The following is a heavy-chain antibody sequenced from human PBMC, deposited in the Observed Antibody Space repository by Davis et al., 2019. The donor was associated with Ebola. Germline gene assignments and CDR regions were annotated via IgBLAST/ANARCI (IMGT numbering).Heavy chain of an antibody. D-gene: IGHD5-18*01. Sequence: AASVTVSCKASGYTFTSYDINWVRQATGQGLEWMGWISAYNGNTNYAQKLQGRVTMTTDTSTSTAYMELRSLRSDDTAVYYCASSGRGYSYGSFDYWGQGIPVTVSS. J-gene: IGHJ4*02. CDR3: ASSGRGYSYGSFDY. V-gene: IGHV1-18*01. CDR1: GYTFTSYD. CDR2: ISAYNGNT.